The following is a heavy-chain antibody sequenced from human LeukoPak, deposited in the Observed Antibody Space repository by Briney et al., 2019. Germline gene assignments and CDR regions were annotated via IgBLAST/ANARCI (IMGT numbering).Heavy chain of an antibody. CDR3: VRDRGYSTFDY. Sequence: GGSLRLSCEASGFVFGHSWMSWVRQAPGKGLEWVTNINLDGSEINYLDSLTGRLTISRDNAKDSLYLQMNGLRAEDTAVYFCVRDRGYSTFDYWGQGTLVTVSS. V-gene: IGHV3-7*03. CDR2: INLDGSEI. D-gene: IGHD3-22*01. CDR1: GFVFGHSW. J-gene: IGHJ4*02.